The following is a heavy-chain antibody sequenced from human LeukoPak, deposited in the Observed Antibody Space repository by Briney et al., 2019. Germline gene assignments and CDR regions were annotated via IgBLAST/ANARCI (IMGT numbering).Heavy chain of an antibody. CDR2: IYSGDNT. V-gene: IGHV3-66*02. D-gene: IGHD3-16*01. CDR3: AGRRVLDASFDY. CDR1: GFTVSNNY. Sequence: PGGSLRLSCAASGFTVSNNYRSWLPQAPGKGLEWVSVIYSGDNTYYVESVKGRFTISRDNSKNTLFLQMNRLRAEDTAVYYCAGRRVLDASFDYWGQGTLVTVSS. J-gene: IGHJ4*02.